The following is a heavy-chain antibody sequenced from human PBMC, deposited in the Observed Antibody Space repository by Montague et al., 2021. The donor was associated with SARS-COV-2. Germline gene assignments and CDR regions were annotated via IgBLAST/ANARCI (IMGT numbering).Heavy chain of an antibody. J-gene: IGHJ3*01. CDR1: GVSVNNYY. CDR2: IYYTGST. CDR3: VRDFYDTSDYFQGTFDV. V-gene: IGHV4-59*02. D-gene: IGHD3-22*01. Sequence: SETLSLTCSVSGVSVNNYYWAWIRQTHEKGLERIGYIYYTGSTNYNSSLRNRITISIDTSANQFSLKLRSVTPADTAVSYCVRDFYDTSDYFQGTFDVWGHGTVASVSS.